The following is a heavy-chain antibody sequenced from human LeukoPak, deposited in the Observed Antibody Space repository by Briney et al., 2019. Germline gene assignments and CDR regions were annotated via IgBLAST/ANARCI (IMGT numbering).Heavy chain of an antibody. D-gene: IGHD2-2*01. CDR2: VSYDGGNE. Sequence: GGSLRLSCELSGFTFRRYAMHWVRQAPGKGLEWLAVVSYDGGNEYYVDSVKGRFTISRGKSRNTAFLQMDSLRHEDTGVYFCARDRYASRSYVMDVWGQGTTVVVSS. V-gene: IGHV3-30*04. J-gene: IGHJ6*02. CDR3: ARDRYASRSYVMDV. CDR1: GFTFRRYA.